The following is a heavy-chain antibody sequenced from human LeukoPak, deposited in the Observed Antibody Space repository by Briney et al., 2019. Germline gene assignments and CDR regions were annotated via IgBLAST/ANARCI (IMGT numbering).Heavy chain of an antibody. V-gene: IGHV1-2*02. Sequence: ASVKVSCKASGYTFATYGISWVRQAPGQGLEWMGWINPNSGGTNYAQKFQGRVTMTRDTSISTAYMELSRLRSDDTAVYYCARSPYYYDTNDAFDIWGQGTMVTVSS. CDR1: GYTFATYG. CDR2: INPNSGGT. D-gene: IGHD3-22*01. CDR3: ARSPYYYDTNDAFDI. J-gene: IGHJ3*02.